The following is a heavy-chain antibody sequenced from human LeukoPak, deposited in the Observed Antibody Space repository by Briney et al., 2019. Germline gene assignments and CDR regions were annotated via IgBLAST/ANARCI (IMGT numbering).Heavy chain of an antibody. CDR3: AGHEPDDAFDT. CDR1: GGSISSYY. Sequence: SETLSLTCTVSGGSISSYYWSWIRQPPGKGLEWIGYIYYSGSTNYNPSLKSRVTISVDTSKNQFSLKLSSVTAADTAVYYCAGHEPDDAFDTWSQGTMVTVSS. CDR2: IYYSGST. V-gene: IGHV4-59*01. J-gene: IGHJ3*02.